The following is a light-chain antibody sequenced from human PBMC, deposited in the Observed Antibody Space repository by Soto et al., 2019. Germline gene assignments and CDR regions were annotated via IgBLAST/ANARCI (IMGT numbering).Light chain of an antibody. CDR2: AAS. V-gene: IGKV1-39*01. Sequence: DIQMTQSPASLSASVVDRVTITCRASENINFYLHWYQQKPGKAPKLLIYAASTLQSGVPSRLSGSGSGTDFTLTLNSLQPEDFATDYGQKGYSTPWTFGQGTEVEIK. CDR1: ENINFY. CDR3: QKGYSTPWT. J-gene: IGKJ1*01.